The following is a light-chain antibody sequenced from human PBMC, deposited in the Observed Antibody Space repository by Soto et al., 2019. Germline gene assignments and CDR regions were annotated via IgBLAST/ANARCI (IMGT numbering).Light chain of an antibody. Sequence: EIVMTQSPATLSVSPGERATLSCRASQSDGINLAWYQQKPGQAPRLLIYGASTRATGIPARFSGSGSGTEFTLTISSLQSEDFSVYYCQHYNNWPPFTFGPGTKVDIK. J-gene: IGKJ3*01. CDR2: GAS. V-gene: IGKV3D-15*01. CDR3: QHYNNWPPFT. CDR1: QSDGIN.